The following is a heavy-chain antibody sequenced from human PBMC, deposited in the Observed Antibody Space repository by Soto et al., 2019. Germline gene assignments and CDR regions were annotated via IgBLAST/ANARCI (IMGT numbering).Heavy chain of an antibody. J-gene: IGHJ6*02. V-gene: IGHV1-3*01. CDR2: SSAGNGNT. CDR3: AIYDFYDYEFDV. Sequence: VKVSCKASGYTLTRYAMDWVRQAPGQRLEWMGWSSAGNGNTKYSQKFQGRVTITRDTSESTAYMELSSLRSEDTAVYYWAIYDFYDYEFDVWGQGTPITVSS. CDR1: GYTLTRYA.